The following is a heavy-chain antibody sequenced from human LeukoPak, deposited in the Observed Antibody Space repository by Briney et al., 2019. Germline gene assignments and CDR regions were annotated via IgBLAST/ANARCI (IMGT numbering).Heavy chain of an antibody. V-gene: IGHV3-30*18. CDR2: ISYDGSNK. D-gene: IGHD5-24*01. CDR1: GFTFSSYG. Sequence: GGSLRLSCAASGFTFSSYGMHWVRQAPGKGLEWVAVISYDGSNKYYADSVKGRFTTSRDNSKNTLYLQMNSLRAGDTAVYYCAKDGRRDGYNCPDYWGQGTLVTVTS. CDR3: AKDGRRDGYNCPDY. J-gene: IGHJ4*02.